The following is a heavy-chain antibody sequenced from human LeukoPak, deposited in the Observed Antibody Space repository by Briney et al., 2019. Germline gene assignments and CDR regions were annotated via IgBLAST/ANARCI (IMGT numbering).Heavy chain of an antibody. CDR1: GFTFSSYN. CDR2: ISSSSSII. V-gene: IGHV3-48*01. Sequence: GGSLRLSCAASGFTFSSYNMNWVRQAPGKGLEWVSYISSSSSIIYYADFVKGRFTISRDNAKNSLYLQMNSLRAEDTAVYYCARENGDFDYWGQGILVTVSS. CDR3: ARENGDFDY. D-gene: IGHD4-17*01. J-gene: IGHJ4*02.